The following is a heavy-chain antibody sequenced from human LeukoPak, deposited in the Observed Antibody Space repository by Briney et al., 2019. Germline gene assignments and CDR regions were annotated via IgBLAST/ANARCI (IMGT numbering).Heavy chain of an antibody. V-gene: IGHV1-2*02. CDR3: ARFEDSGLDY. CDR2: IKPKTGGT. Sequence: ASVKVSCKASGYTFTGYYIHWVRQAPGQGLEWMGWIKPKTGGTKYAQKFQGRVTMTRDTSISTAYMELSRLGSADTAVYYCARFEDSGLDYWGQGSLVPVSP. D-gene: IGHD2-15*01. J-gene: IGHJ4*02. CDR1: GYTFTGYY.